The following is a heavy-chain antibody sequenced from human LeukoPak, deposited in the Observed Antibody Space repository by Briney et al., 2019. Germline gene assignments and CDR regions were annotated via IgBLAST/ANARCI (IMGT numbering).Heavy chain of an antibody. V-gene: IGHV3-74*01. CDR2: ISSDGTNT. D-gene: IGHD3-16*01. J-gene: IGHJ5*01. CDR1: GFTFKSSW. CDR3: PRDWGGSGPTSPDS. Sequence: GGSLRLSCAASGFTFKSSWMHWVRQPPGRGPVWVSRISSDGTNTIYADSVRGRFTVSRDNAKNTLYLQMNSLRVEDSAVYSCPRDWGGSGPTSPDSSGQGNLVTVSP.